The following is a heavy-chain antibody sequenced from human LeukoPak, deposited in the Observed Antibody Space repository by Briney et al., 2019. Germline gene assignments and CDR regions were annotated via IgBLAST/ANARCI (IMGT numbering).Heavy chain of an antibody. D-gene: IGHD2-15*01. J-gene: IGHJ6*02. CDR3: AKAPFRPFYCSGGSCPNYYYGMDV. CDR1: GFTFSSYG. V-gene: IGHV3-30*18. Sequence: QPGGSLRLSCAASGFTFSSYGMHWVRQAPGKGLEWVAVISYDGSNKYYADSVKGRFTISRDNSKNTLYLQMNSLRAEDTAVYYCAKAPFRPFYCSGGSCPNYYYGMDVWGQGTTVTVSS. CDR2: ISYDGSNK.